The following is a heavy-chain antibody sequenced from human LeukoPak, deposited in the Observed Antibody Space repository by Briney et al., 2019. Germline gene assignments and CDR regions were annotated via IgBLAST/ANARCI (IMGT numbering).Heavy chain of an antibody. CDR3: ARRGLVVVPL. CDR1: GGSVSSRDSY. V-gene: IGHV4-39*01. D-gene: IGHD2-21*01. CDR2: IYYGGNT. J-gene: IGHJ4*02. Sequence: PSETLSLTCTVSGGSVSSRDSYWVWARQPPGKGLEWVGSIYYGGNTYFNPSLKSRFTISVDTSKNQFSLRLTSATAADTAVYYCARRGLVVVPLWGQGILVTVSS.